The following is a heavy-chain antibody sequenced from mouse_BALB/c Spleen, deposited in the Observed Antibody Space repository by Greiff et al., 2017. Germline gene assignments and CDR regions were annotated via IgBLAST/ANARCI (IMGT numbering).Heavy chain of an antibody. V-gene: IGHV1-7*01. J-gene: IGHJ4*01. CDR1: GYTFTSYW. D-gene: IGHD1-2*01. CDR2: INPSTGYT. CDR3: ARFITTDYYAMDY. Sequence: VKVVESGAELAKPGASVKMSCKASGYTFTSYWMHWVKQRPGQGLEWIGYINPSTGYTEYNQKFKDKATLTADKSSSTAYMQLSSLTSEDSAVYYCARFITTDYYAMDYWGQGTSVTVSS.